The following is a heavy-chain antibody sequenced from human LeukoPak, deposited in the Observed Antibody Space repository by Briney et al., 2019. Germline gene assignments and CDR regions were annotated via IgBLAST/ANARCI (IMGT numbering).Heavy chain of an antibody. J-gene: IGHJ3*01. Sequence: GGSLRLSCVASGFTFSKYALVWVRQAPGKGLEWVSASWSGGTNTLYADAVKGRFPISRDNSKNTLFLQMNSLSAEDTAVYYCGRDPNGDYVGAFEFWGHGTMVIVSS. CDR1: GFTFSKYA. V-gene: IGHV3-23*01. CDR3: GRDPNGDYVGAFEF. CDR2: SWSGGTNT. D-gene: IGHD4-17*01.